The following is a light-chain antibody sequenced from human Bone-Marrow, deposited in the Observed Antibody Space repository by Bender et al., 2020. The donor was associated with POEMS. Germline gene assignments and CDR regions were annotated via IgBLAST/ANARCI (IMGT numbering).Light chain of an antibody. V-gene: IGLV2-8*01. CDR3: AAWDAGLSGGV. J-gene: IGLJ3*02. CDR2: EVS. Sequence: QSALTQPPSASGSPGQSVTIPCTGTSSDVGGYDYVSWFQQHPGKAPKLLIYEVSKRPSGVPDRFYAFKSGTSASLAISGLQSEDEADYYCAAWDAGLSGGVFGGGTKLTVL. CDR1: SSDVGGYDY.